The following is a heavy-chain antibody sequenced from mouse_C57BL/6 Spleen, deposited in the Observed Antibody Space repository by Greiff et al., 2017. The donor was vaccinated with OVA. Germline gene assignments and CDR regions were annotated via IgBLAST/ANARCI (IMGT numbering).Heavy chain of an antibody. CDR1: GYTFTSYW. Sequence: QVQLQQSGAELVKPGASVKMSCKASGYTFTSYWITWVKQRPGQGLEWIGDIYPGSGSTNYNEKFKSKATLTVDTSSSTAYMQLSSLTSEDSAVYCYAKWSNYDAMDYWGQGTSVTVSS. J-gene: IGHJ4*01. D-gene: IGHD2-5*01. CDR2: IYPGSGST. V-gene: IGHV1-55*01. CDR3: AKWSNYDAMDY.